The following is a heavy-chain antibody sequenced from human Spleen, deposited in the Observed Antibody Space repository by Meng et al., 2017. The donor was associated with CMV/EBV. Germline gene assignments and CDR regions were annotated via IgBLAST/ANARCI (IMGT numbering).Heavy chain of an antibody. CDR1: SISSYY. CDR2: MYYTGGSNYNPT. Sequence: SISSYYWSWVRQSPGTGLEWIGYMYYTGGSNYNPTNYNPSLKSRATISPDTSKNQFSLKLISVTAADTAVYHCARGRTTGGHWYFDLWGRGTLVTVSS. D-gene: IGHD4-17*01. V-gene: IGHV4-59*01. CDR3: ARGRTTGGHWYFDL. J-gene: IGHJ2*01.